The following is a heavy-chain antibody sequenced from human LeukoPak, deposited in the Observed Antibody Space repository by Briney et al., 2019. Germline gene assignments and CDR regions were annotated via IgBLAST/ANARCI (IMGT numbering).Heavy chain of an antibody. Sequence: PGGSLRLSCAASGFTFSSYAMSWVRQAPGKGLEWVSAISGSGGSTYYADSVKGRFTISRDNSKNTLYLQINSLRDGDTAVYYCAKSSSGRGDFDYWGQGTLVTVSS. D-gene: IGHD1-26*01. CDR3: AKSSSGRGDFDY. V-gene: IGHV3-23*01. J-gene: IGHJ4*02. CDR2: ISGSGGST. CDR1: GFTFSSYA.